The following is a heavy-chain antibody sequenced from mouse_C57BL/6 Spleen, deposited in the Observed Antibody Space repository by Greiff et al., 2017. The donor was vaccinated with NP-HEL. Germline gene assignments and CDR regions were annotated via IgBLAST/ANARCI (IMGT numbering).Heavy chain of an antibody. CDR1: GYTFTSYW. Sequence: QVQLQQPGAELVKPGASVKLSCKASGYTFTSYWMQWVKQRPGQGLEWIGEIDPSDSYTNYNQKFKGKATLTVDTSSSTAYMQLSSLTSEDSAVYYCARGSDGYPFDYWGQGTTLTVSS. CDR2: IDPSDSYT. V-gene: IGHV1-50*01. CDR3: ARGSDGYPFDY. J-gene: IGHJ2*01. D-gene: IGHD2-3*01.